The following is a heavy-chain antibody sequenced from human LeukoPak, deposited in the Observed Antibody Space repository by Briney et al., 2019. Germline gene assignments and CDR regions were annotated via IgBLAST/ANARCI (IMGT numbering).Heavy chain of an antibody. V-gene: IGHV3-48*04. CDR3: ASQWPFGYYFDY. J-gene: IGHJ4*02. CDR2: ISSSGSTI. D-gene: IGHD6-19*01. Sequence: GGSLRLSCAASGFTFSSYSMNWVRQAPGKGLEWVSYISSSGSTIYYADSVKGRFTISRDNAKNSLYLQMNSLRAEDTAVYYCASQWPFGYYFDYWGQGTLVTVSS. CDR1: GFTFSSYS.